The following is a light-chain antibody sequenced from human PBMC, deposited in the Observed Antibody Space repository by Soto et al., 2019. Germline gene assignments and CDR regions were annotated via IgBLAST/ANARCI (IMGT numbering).Light chain of an antibody. CDR3: ATSDDCMTTYV. Sequence: SVLTQPRSVSGSPVQSVTISCTGTSIDVGDSDFVSWYQQHPGKAPKLMTYVVTKRPSGVPDRFSGSKSGSTASLTIPGLRSGDEADYYCATSDDCMTTYVLGNGTKVTVL. CDR1: SIDVGDSDF. J-gene: IGLJ1*01. CDR2: VVT. V-gene: IGLV2-11*01.